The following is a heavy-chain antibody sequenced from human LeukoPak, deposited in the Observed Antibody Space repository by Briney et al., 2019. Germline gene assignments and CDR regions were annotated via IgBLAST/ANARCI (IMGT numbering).Heavy chain of an antibody. Sequence: GESLKISCKGSGYSFTNYWIGWVRQMPGKGLEWMGIIYPGDSDTRYSPSFQGQVTISADKSISTAYLQWSSLKASDTAMYYCARGHDDDFWSGYLYYFDYWGQGTLVTVSS. CDR1: GYSFTNYW. CDR3: ARGHDDDFWSGYLYYFDY. V-gene: IGHV5-51*01. CDR2: IYPGDSDT. J-gene: IGHJ4*02. D-gene: IGHD3-3*01.